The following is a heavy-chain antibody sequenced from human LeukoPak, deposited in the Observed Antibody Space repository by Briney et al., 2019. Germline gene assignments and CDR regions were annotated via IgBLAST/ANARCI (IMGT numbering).Heavy chain of an antibody. CDR3: ARDPDDYGDYSYFDY. CDR1: GFTFSGYE. V-gene: IGHV3-48*03. D-gene: IGHD4-17*01. Sequence: PGGSLRLSCEGSGFTFSGYEMNWVRQAPGKGLEWISYICGRGITTFFADSVKGRFTISRDDAKNLLYLQMNSLRAEDTAVYYCARDPDDYGDYSYFDYWGQGTLVTVSS. CDR2: ICGRGITT. J-gene: IGHJ4*02.